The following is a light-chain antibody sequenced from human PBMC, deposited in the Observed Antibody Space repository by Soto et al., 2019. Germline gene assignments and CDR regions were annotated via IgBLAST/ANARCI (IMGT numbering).Light chain of an antibody. CDR1: QSISTF. CDR3: QQGYITPYT. J-gene: IGKJ2*01. Sequence: DIQMTQSPSSLSASVGDIVTITCRASQSISTFPNWYQQKPGKGPQLLIYAASSLEDGVPSRLSGSGSGTDFTRTISSLPPEDFETYYCQQGYITPYTFGQGPKLQIK. V-gene: IGKV1-39*01. CDR2: AAS.